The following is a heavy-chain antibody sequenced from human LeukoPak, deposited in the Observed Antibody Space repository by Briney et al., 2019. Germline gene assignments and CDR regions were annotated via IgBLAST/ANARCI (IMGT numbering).Heavy chain of an antibody. CDR2: ISSSGSTI. J-gene: IGHJ4*02. CDR1: GFTFSSYE. V-gene: IGHV3-48*03. Sequence: GGSLRLSCAASGFTFSSYEMNWVRQAPGKGLEWVSYISSSGSTIYYADSVKGRFTISRDNAKNSLYLQMNSLRAEDTAVYYCARDRRATDCSGGSCYLPLDYWGQGTLVTVSS. CDR3: ARDRRATDCSGGSCYLPLDY. D-gene: IGHD2-15*01.